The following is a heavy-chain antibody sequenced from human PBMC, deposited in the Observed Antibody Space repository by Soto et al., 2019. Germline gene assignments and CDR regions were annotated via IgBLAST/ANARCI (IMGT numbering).Heavy chain of an antibody. Sequence: QLQLKESVPGLVKPSDTLSLTCSVSGGSISRSSYYWGWIRQPPGNGLGWIGSIYDSGGPYYNQSLKRRVAISLEKSKNQYYQKRSYVTAEDTAVYYCARLSGVFAPPLDWFDHWGQGTLVQVSS. J-gene: IGHJ5*02. D-gene: IGHD3-10*01. V-gene: IGHV4-39*01. CDR2: IYDSGGP. CDR3: ARLSGVFAPPLDWFDH. CDR1: GGSISRSSYY.